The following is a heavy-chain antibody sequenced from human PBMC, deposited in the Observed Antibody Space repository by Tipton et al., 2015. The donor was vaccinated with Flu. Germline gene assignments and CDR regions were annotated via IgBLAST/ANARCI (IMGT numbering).Heavy chain of an antibody. CDR2: FFHGGNT. V-gene: IGHV4-59*11. Sequence: TLSLTCNVSGAFISRHYWSWIRQPPGKGLKWIGSFFHGGNTNYNPSLNNRVTISVDTSKNHFSLKLTSMTAADTAVYYCARGDFWSGYYDGGWFDPWGQGTLVTVSS. J-gene: IGHJ5*02. CDR1: GAFISRHY. CDR3: ARGDFWSGYYDGGWFDP. D-gene: IGHD3-3*01.